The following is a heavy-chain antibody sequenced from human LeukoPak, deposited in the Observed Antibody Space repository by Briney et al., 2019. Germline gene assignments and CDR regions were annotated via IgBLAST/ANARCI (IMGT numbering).Heavy chain of an antibody. CDR2: IGSSGSSI. V-gene: IGHV3-48*03. CDR3: ARGDDYGGIYYFDY. CDR1: GFTFSRYE. J-gene: IGHJ4*02. Sequence: PGGSLRLSCAASGFTFSRYEMNWVRQAPGKGLEWVSYIGSSGSSIYYADSVEGRFTISRDNAKKSLYLVKNSVRDEDTAAYYCARGDDYGGIYYFDYWGQGALVTVSS. D-gene: IGHD4-23*01.